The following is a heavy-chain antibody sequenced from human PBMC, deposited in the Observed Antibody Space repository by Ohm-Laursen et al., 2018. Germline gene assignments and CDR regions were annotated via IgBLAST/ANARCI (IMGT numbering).Heavy chain of an antibody. D-gene: IGHD7-27*01. CDR1: SGSISSYY. V-gene: IGHV4-59*12. J-gene: IGHJ6*02. CDR3: ARALGGYPISYYYGMDV. Sequence: GTLSLTCTVSSGSISSYYWSWIRQPPGKGLEWIGYIDYRGSTKYNPSLRSRVTMSIDTSRNQFSLKLSSVTAADTAVYYCARALGGYPISYYYGMDVWGQGTTVTVSS. CDR2: IDYRGST.